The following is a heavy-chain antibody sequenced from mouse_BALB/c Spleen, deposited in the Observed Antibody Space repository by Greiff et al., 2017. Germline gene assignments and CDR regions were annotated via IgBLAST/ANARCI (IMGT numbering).Heavy chain of an antibody. CDR2: IDPSDSYT. CDR3: TRSIITTARGFDY. V-gene: IGHV1S127*01. CDR1: GYTFPSYW. Sequence: VQLQQPGAELVKPGASVKMSCKASGYTFPSYWMHWVKQRPGQGLEWIGVIDPSDSYTSYNQKFKGKATLTVDTSSSTAYMQLSSLTSEDSAVYYCTRSIITTARGFDYWGQGTTLTVSS. D-gene: IGHD1-2*01. J-gene: IGHJ2*01.